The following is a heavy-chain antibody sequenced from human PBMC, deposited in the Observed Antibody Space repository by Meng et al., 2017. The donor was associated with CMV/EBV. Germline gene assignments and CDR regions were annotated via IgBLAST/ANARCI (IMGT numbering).Heavy chain of an antibody. CDR3: ARAEVGVVLAPGDY. Sequence: QVQLVQSGAEVKKPGSSVKVSCKAAGGTFSSYAISWVRQAPGQGLEWMGGIIPIFSTANYAQKFQGRVTITADESTSTAYMELSSLRSEDTAVYYCARAEVGVVLAPGDYWGQGTLVTVSS. CDR1: GGTFSSYA. V-gene: IGHV1-69*12. D-gene: IGHD3-3*01. CDR2: IIPIFSTA. J-gene: IGHJ4*02.